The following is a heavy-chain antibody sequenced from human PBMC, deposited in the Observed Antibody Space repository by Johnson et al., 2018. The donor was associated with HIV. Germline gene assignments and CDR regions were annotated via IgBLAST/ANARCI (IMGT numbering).Heavy chain of an antibody. D-gene: IGHD6-13*01. J-gene: IGHJ3*02. Sequence: VQLVESGGGLVQPGGSLRLSCTASGFTFSSYWMHWVRQAPGKGLVWVSRINSDGSSTRNADSVKGRFTISRDNAKKTLYLEMNSLRVDETAVYYCASSLSSRSHDAFDMWGQGTMVTVSS. CDR3: ASSLSSRSHDAFDM. V-gene: IGHV3-74*01. CDR2: INSDGSST. CDR1: GFTFSSYW.